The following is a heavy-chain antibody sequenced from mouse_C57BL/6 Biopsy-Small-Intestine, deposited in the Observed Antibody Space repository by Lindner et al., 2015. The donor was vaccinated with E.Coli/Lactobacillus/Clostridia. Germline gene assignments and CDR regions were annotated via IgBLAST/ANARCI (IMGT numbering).Heavy chain of an antibody. CDR1: GYTFTNYA. Sequence: SVKVSCKASGYTFTNYAMHWVRQAPGQRLEWMGWINAGNGITSYSQKFQGRVTITRDTSASTAYMELSSLRSEDTAVFFCTRERGGRYEYWGQGTLVTVSS. D-gene: IGHD2-14*01. CDR3: TRERGGRYEY. V-gene: IGHV1-84*02. J-gene: IGHJ4*01. CDR2: INAGNGIT.